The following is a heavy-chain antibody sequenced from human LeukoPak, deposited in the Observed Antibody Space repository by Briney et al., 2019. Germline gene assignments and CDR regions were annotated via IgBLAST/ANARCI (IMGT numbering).Heavy chain of an antibody. Sequence: PGGSLRLSWAASGFTFSSYAMSWVRQAPGKGLEWVSAISGSGGSTFYADSVKGRFTISRDNSKNTLYLQMNSLRAEDTAVYYCANQGPIRGDYWGQGTLVAVSS. J-gene: IGHJ4*02. CDR2: ISGSGGST. V-gene: IGHV3-23*01. CDR1: GFTFSSYA. CDR3: ANQGPIRGDY.